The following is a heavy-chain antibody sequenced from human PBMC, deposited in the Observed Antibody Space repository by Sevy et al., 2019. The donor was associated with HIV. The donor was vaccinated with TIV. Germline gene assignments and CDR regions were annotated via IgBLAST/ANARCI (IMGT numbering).Heavy chain of an antibody. CDR1: GFTFSSYA. V-gene: IGHV3-23*01. Sequence: GGSLRLSCAASGFTFSSYAMSWVRQAPGKVLEWVSAISGSGGSTYCADSVKGRFTISRDNSKNTLYLQMNSLRAEDTAVYFCAKGDLIRGVIIRHFDYWGQGTLVTVSS. D-gene: IGHD3-10*01. CDR3: AKGDLIRGVIIRHFDY. CDR2: ISGSGGST. J-gene: IGHJ4*02.